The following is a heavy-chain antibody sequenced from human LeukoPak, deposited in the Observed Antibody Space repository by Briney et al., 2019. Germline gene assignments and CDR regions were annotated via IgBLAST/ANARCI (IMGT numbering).Heavy chain of an antibody. CDR3: ARAPPPKYYDIVTGPFDY. Sequence: GGSLRLSCAASGFTFSSYAMHWVRQAPGKGLEWVAVISYDGSNKYYADSVKGRFTISRDNSKDTLYLQMNSLRAEDTAVYYCARAPPPKYYDIVTGPFDYWGQGTLVTVSS. CDR1: GFTFSSYA. V-gene: IGHV3-30*01. J-gene: IGHJ4*02. D-gene: IGHD3-9*01. CDR2: ISYDGSNK.